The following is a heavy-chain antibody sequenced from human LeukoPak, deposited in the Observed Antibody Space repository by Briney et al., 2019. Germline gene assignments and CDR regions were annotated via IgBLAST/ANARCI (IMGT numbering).Heavy chain of an antibody. CDR1: GGTFSNYA. CDR3: ARGGNIYVDELPLTTPPTDP. Sequence: GASVKVSCKASGGTFSNYAINWVRQAPGQGLEWMGRIIPVIGTANYAQNFQGRVTITADDSTNTAYMELTSLRSEDTAVYYCARGGNIYVDELPLTTPPTDPWGQGTLVIVSS. D-gene: IGHD2/OR15-2a*01. CDR2: IIPVIGTA. V-gene: IGHV1-69*11. J-gene: IGHJ4*02.